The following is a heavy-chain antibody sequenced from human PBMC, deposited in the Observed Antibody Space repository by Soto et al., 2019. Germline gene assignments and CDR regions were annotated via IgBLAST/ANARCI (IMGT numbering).Heavy chain of an antibody. V-gene: IGHV4-31*03. J-gene: IGHJ6*04. Sequence: QVQLQESGPGLVKPSQTLSLTCTVSRGSISGGGYHWSWIRQFPGKGLEWIGYIIYSGNTYYNPSLKSRLTISVDTSKKQFSLKLSSVTAADTAVYYCAREAMIWGVFSSDVWGKGTMVTVSS. CDR1: RGSISGGGYH. CDR2: IIYSGNT. D-gene: IGHD3-10*01. CDR3: AREAMIWGVFSSDV.